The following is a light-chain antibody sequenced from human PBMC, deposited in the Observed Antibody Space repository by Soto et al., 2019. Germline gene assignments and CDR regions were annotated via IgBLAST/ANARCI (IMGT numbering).Light chain of an antibody. CDR3: SSYTRTSTVI. V-gene: IGLV2-14*01. Sequence: QSVLTQPASVSGSPGQSITISCTGTSSDVGGYNYVAWYQKHPGKAPKFLIYGVSSRPSGISDRFSGSKSGNTASLTISGLQAEDEADYFCSSYTRTSTVIFGGGTKLTVL. J-gene: IGLJ2*01. CDR1: SSDVGGYNY. CDR2: GVS.